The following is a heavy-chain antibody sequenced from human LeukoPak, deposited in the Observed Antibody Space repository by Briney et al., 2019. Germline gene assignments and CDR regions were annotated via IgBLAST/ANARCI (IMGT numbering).Heavy chain of an antibody. V-gene: IGHV3-30*18. D-gene: IGHD3-9*01. J-gene: IGHJ4*02. CDR3: AKWGDFDILTGYYVPDF. CDR2: ISYDGSNK. CDR1: GFTFSSYG. Sequence: GGSLRLSCAASGFTFSSYGMHWVRQAPGKGLEWVAVISYDGSNKYYADSVKGRFTISRDNSKNTLYVEMNTLRAEDTAVYYCAKWGDFDILTGYYVPDFWGQGTLVTVSS.